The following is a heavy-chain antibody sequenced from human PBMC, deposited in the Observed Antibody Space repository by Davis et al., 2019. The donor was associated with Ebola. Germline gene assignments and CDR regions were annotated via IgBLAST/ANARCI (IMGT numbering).Heavy chain of an antibody. CDR1: GYTFTGYY. CDR2: INPNSGGT. CDR3: ARGGITMMVVPRDYYYGVDV. Sequence: ASSVTVSCMASGYTFTGYYMHWVRQAPGQGLEWMGRINPNSGGTNYAQKFQGRVTMTRDTSISTVYMELSRLRSDDTAVYYCARGGITMMVVPRDYYYGVDVWGKGTTVTVSS. D-gene: IGHD3-22*01. J-gene: IGHJ6*04. V-gene: IGHV1-2*06.